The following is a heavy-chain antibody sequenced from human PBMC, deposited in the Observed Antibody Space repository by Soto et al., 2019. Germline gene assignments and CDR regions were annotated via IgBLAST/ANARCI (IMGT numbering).Heavy chain of an antibody. CDR1: GYTFTSYD. V-gene: IGHV1-8*01. J-gene: IGHJ4*02. D-gene: IGHD6-19*01. Sequence: QVQLVQSGAEVKKPGASVKVSCKASGYTFTSYDINWVRQATGQGLVWMGWMNSKRGNTGYAQKFQGRVTMTRNTSISTAYMELRSLRSEDTAVYYCARALYLGAVAVGYWGQGTLVTVSS. CDR2: MNSKRGNT. CDR3: ARALYLGAVAVGY.